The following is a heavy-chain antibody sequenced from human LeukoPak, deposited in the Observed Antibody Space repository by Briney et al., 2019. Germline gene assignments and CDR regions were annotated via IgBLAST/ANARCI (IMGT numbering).Heavy chain of an antibody. CDR2: ISSSSSYT. CDR3: ARDQGIAAALDY. V-gene: IGHV3-11*06. CDR1: GFTFSDYY. D-gene: IGHD6-13*01. Sequence: GGSLRLSCAASGFTFSDYYVSWIRQAPGKGLEWVSYISSSSSYTNYADSVKGRFTISRDNAKNSLYLQMNSLRAEDTAVYYCARDQGIAAALDYWGQGTLVTVSS. J-gene: IGHJ4*02.